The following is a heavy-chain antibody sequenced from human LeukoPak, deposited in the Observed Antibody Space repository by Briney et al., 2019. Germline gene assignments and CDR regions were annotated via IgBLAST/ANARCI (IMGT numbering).Heavy chain of an antibody. D-gene: IGHD2-15*01. J-gene: IGHJ4*02. V-gene: IGHV3-23*01. CDR1: GFTFSSSA. CDR3: AVRQFGSSATRAFDY. CDR2: ISGSGATT. Sequence: PGGSLRLSCAASGFTFSSSAMSWVRQAPGKGLEWVSAISGSGATTYYAASVNGRFTVSRDHSKNTLYLQMNSLRAEDTAVYYCAVRQFGSSATRAFDYWGQGTLVTVSS.